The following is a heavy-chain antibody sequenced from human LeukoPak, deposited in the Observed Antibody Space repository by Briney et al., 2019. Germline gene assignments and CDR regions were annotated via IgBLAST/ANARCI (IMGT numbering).Heavy chain of an antibody. CDR1: GGTFTIYA. CDR3: ARDGSYGTFDY. CDR2: IIPIFGTA. Sequence: SVKVSSKASGGTFTIYAISWVRQAPGQGLEWMGGIIPIFGTANYAQKFQGRVTITADKSTSTAYMELSSLRSDDTAVYYCARDGSYGTFDYWGQGTLVTVSS. J-gene: IGHJ4*02. D-gene: IGHD5-18*01. V-gene: IGHV1-69*06.